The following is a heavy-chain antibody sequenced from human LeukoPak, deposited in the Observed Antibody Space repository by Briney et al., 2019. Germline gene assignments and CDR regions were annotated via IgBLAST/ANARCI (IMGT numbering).Heavy chain of an antibody. Sequence: GGSLRLSCAASGFTFSSYGMHWVRQAPGKGLEWVAFIRFDGTNKYYADSVKGRFTISRDNSKNTLYLQMNSLRAEDTAVYYCAKWHSSSSGEYDYWGQGTLVTVSS. CDR2: IRFDGTNK. V-gene: IGHV3-30*02. CDR3: AKWHSSSSGEYDY. D-gene: IGHD6-6*01. CDR1: GFTFSSYG. J-gene: IGHJ4*02.